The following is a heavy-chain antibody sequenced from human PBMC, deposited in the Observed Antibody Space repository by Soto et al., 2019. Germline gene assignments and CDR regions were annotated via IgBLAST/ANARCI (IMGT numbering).Heavy chain of an antibody. CDR3: ARLYSGSRLDY. CDR2: INPSIGST. D-gene: IGHD1-26*01. Sequence: QVQLVQSGAEVKKPGASVKVSCKASGYTFNTYNMYWVRQAPGQGLEWMGVINPSIGSTNYAQKFQGRVIMTRVTSTSTVYMELSTLRSDDTAVYYCARLYSGSRLDYWGQGTLVTVSS. V-gene: IGHV1-46*02. CDR1: GYTFNTYN. J-gene: IGHJ4*02.